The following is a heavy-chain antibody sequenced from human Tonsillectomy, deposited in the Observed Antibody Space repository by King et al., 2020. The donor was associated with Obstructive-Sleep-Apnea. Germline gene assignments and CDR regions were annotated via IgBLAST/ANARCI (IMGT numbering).Heavy chain of an antibody. CDR2: IKSKIDGGAT. J-gene: IGHJ4*02. V-gene: IGHV3-15*01. Sequence: EVQLVESGGGLVKPGGSLRLSCAASGFTVSNAWMSWVRQPPGNVLEWVGRIKSKIDGGATDYAAPVKGRFTISRDDSKHTLYFQMNNLKTDDTAVYFCATGGDLFDSSGYPPYYFGYWGQGTLVTVSS. CDR3: ATGGDLFDSSGYPPYYFGY. CDR1: GFTVSNAW. D-gene: IGHD3-22*01.